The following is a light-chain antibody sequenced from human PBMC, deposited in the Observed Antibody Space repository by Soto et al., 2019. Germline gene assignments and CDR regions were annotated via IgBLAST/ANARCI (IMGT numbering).Light chain of an antibody. Sequence: EIVFTQSPVTLSFYPLEIATLSCRASQGVSSYLAWYQQKPGQAPRLLIYGASSRATGIPDRFSGSGSGTDFTLTISRLEPEDFAVYYCQQYGSSPPITFGQGTRLEIK. CDR3: QQYGSSPPIT. J-gene: IGKJ5*01. CDR1: QGVSSY. V-gene: IGKV3-20*01. CDR2: GAS.